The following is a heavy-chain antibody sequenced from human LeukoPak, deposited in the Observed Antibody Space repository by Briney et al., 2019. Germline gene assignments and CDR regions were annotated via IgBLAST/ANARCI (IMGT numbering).Heavy chain of an antibody. D-gene: IGHD2-2*01. CDR3: AKNFGGVVVPAAMTFDY. CDR2: INPSGGST. V-gene: IGHV1-46*01. CDR1: GYTFTSYY. J-gene: IGHJ4*02. Sequence: ASVKVSCKASGYTFTSYYMHWVRQAPGQGLERMGIINPSGGSTSYAQKFQGRVTMTRDTSTSTVYMELSSLRSEDTAVYYCAKNFGGVVVPAAMTFDYWGQGTLVTVSS.